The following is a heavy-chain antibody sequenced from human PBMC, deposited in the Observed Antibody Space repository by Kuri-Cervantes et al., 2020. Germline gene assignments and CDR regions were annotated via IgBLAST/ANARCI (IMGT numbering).Heavy chain of an antibody. Sequence: GESLKISCAASGFTFSSYAMHWVRQAPGKGLEWVANIKQDGSEKYYVDSVKGRFTISRDNSKNTLYLQMNSLRAEDTAVYYCAKVWGITMVRGVTWRPWFDPWGQGTLVTVSS. V-gene: IGHV3-7*03. J-gene: IGHJ5*02. CDR2: IKQDGSEK. CDR3: AKVWGITMVRGVTWRPWFDP. D-gene: IGHD3-10*01. CDR1: GFTFSSYA.